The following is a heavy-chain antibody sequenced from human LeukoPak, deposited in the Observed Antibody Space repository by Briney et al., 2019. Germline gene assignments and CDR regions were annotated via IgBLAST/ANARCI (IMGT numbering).Heavy chain of an antibody. CDR3: ARAPYISSGWYYYFDY. D-gene: IGHD6-19*01. J-gene: IGHJ4*02. V-gene: IGHV3-21*01. CDR2: ISSSSSYI. CDR1: GFTFSSYA. Sequence: GGSLRLSCAASGFTFSSYAMSWVRQAPGKGLEWVSSISSSSSYIYYADSVKGRFTISRDNAMNSLYLQMNSLRAEDTAVYYCARAPYISSGWYYYFDYWGQGTLVTVSS.